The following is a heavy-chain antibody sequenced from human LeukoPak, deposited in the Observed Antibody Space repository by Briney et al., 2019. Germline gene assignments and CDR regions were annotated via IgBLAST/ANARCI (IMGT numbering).Heavy chain of an antibody. CDR1: GGSISTYY. J-gene: IGHJ4*02. V-gene: IGHV4-59*08. Sequence: SETLSLTCTVSGGSISTYYWNWIRQPPGKGLEWIGYIYYSGSTNYNPSLKSRVTIPVDTSKNQFSLKLSSVTAADTAVYYCARHYARYYFDYWGQGTLVTVSS. CDR2: IYYSGST. D-gene: IGHD3-16*01. CDR3: ARHYARYYFDY.